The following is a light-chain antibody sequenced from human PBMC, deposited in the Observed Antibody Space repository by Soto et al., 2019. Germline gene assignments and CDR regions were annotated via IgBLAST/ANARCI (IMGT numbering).Light chain of an antibody. CDR1: SSDVCGYNY. V-gene: IGLV2-14*01. CDR3: SSYTASSTSNVV. J-gene: IGLJ2*01. CDR2: DVS. Sequence: QYALTQPASVSGSPGQSITISCTGTSSDVCGYNYVAWYQQHPGKAPKLMIYDVSNRPSGVSNRVSGSKSGNTASLTISGLQAEDEADYYCSSYTASSTSNVVFGGGTQLTVL.